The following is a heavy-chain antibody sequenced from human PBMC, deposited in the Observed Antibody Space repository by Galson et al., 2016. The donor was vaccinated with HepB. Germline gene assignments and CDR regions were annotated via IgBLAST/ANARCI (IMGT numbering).Heavy chain of an antibody. CDR2: IRSSSSTI. CDR3: ARDRVSGDFWSGYYTGIGMDV. Sequence: SLRLSCAASGFTFSSYSMNWVRQAPGKGLEWVSYIRSSSSTIYYADSVKGRFTISRDNVKNSLYLQMNSLRDEDTAVYYCARDRVSGDFWSGYYTGIGMDVWGQGTTVTVSS. CDR1: GFTFSSYS. J-gene: IGHJ6*02. D-gene: IGHD3-3*01. V-gene: IGHV3-48*02.